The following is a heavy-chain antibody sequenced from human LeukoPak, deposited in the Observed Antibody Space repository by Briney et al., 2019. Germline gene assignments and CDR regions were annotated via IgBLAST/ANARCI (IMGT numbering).Heavy chain of an antibody. CDR1: GDSISSGDYY. CDR2: IYHTGST. CDR3: ARVDGPFDI. Sequence: SETLSLTCTVSGDSISSGDYYWSWIRQPPGKGLEWIAYIYHTGSTYYNPSLRSRVIISVDTSKNQFSLKLSSMTAADMAVYYCARVDGPFDIWGEGTMVTVSS. V-gene: IGHV4-30-4*08. J-gene: IGHJ3*02. D-gene: IGHD5-24*01.